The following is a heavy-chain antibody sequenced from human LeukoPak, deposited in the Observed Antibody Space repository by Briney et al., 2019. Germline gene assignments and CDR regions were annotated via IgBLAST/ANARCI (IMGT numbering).Heavy chain of an antibody. D-gene: IGHD3-22*01. CDR2: IYPGDSDT. J-gene: IGHJ4*02. Sequence: RGGSLKISCKGSGYSFTTYWIGWVRQMPGRGLEWIGFIYPGDSDTRYSPSFQGQVTISADKSISTAYLQWSSLKASDTAMYYCARQFRDSSGYYSYYFDYWGQGTLVTVSS. V-gene: IGHV5-51*01. CDR1: GYSFTTYW. CDR3: ARQFRDSSGYYSYYFDY.